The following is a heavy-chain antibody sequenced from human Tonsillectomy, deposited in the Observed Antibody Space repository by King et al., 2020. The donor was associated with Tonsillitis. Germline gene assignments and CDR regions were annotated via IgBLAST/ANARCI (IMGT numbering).Heavy chain of an antibody. CDR1: GDTFNSYG. CDR2: IIPMFGTA. J-gene: IGHJ6*03. V-gene: IGHV1-69*06. Sequence: VQLVESGAEVKKPGSSVKVSCKASGDTFNSYGINWVRQAPGQGLEWMGGIIPMFGTANNAQKFQGRVTITADKSTTSAYMEVSSLRSEDTAIYYCARFPQYDMLSGYYTNYYYMDVWGKGTTVTVSS. CDR3: ARFPQYDMLSGYYTNYYYMDV. D-gene: IGHD3-9*01.